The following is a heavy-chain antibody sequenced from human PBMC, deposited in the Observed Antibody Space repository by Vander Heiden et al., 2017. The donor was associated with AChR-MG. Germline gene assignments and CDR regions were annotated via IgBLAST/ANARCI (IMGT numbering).Heavy chain of an antibody. D-gene: IGHD2-15*01. CDR3: ARSYCSGGNCYSDYYSGLDV. J-gene: IGHJ6*02. CDR2: IYTDGST. Sequence: EVQLVESGGGLIQPGGSLRLSCAASGFTVSSNSMMWVRQAPGKGLEWVSVIYTDGSTYYADSVRGRFTISRDNSKNTVYLQMNSLRAEDTAVYYCARSYCSGGNCYSDYYSGLDVWGQGTTVTVSS. CDR1: GFTVSSNS. V-gene: IGHV3-53*01.